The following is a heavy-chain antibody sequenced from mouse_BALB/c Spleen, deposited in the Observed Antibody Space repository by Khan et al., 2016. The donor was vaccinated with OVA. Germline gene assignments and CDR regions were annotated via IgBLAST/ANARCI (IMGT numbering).Heavy chain of an antibody. CDR2: INPSSGYS. CDR1: GYTFSVYW. CDR3: ARRSFYGDRWYFDV. J-gene: IGHJ1*01. V-gene: IGHV1-7*01. D-gene: IGHD2-13*01. Sequence: VQLQESGAELANPGASVKMSCKSSGYTFSVYWIYWLKQRPGQGLEWIGYINPSSGYSDYNQRFKDKATLTADKSSTPAYMPLSRLTSEDSGVYFGARRSFYGDRWYFDVWGAGTTVTVS.